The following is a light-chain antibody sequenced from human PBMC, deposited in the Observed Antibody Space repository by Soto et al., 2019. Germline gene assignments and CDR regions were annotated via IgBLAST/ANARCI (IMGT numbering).Light chain of an antibody. J-gene: IGKJ1*01. V-gene: IGKV3-20*01. CDR1: QSVSSSC. CDR2: GAS. Sequence: IVLTQSPGTVSLSPEERVTLSWSDSQSVSSSCLAWYEQRPGQAPRILSFGASGRATGIPDRFSGSGSGTDFTLTISRLEPEDFAVYYCQQYGSLSWTFGQGTKVDI. CDR3: QQYGSLSWT.